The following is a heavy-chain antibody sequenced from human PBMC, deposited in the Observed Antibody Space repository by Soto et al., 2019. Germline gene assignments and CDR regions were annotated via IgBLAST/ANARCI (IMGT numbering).Heavy chain of an antibody. CDR2: IYPSGGGS. Sequence: SAKASSKARGYILTSKSLHSLRQAPGQGLEWMGIIYPSGGGSRYAQKFQGRVTMTRDTSTNTLYMELSSLRSDDTAVYYCARDNSNWAFDYWGQGTLVTVSS. CDR3: ARDNSNWAFDY. D-gene: IGHD6-13*01. V-gene: IGHV1-46*01. J-gene: IGHJ4*02. CDR1: GYILTSKS.